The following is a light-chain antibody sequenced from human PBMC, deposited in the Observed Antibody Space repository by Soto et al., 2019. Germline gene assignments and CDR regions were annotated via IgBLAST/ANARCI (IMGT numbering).Light chain of an antibody. J-gene: IGKJ2*01. CDR3: QQRYSTPYT. CDR2: DAF. V-gene: IGKV1-39*01. CDR1: QSISSY. Sequence: DIQMTQSPSSLSASVGDRVTITCRASQSISSYLNWYQQKPGKAPKLLIYDAFSLQSGVPSRFSGSGSGTDFTLTISSLQPEDFATYYCQQRYSTPYTFGQGTKLEIK.